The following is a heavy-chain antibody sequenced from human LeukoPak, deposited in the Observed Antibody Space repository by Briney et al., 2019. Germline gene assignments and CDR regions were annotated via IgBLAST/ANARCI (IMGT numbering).Heavy chain of an antibody. CDR1: GGSINSDDYY. J-gene: IGHJ4*02. CDR3: ARREYSYGYGY. Sequence: SQTLSLTCTVSGGSINSDDYYWSWVRQHPEKGLEWIAYIYYSGTTYYNPSLKSRVTISVDTSKNQFSLKLSSVTAADTAVYYCARREYSYGYGYWGQGTLVTVSS. CDR2: IYYSGTT. V-gene: IGHV4-31*03. D-gene: IGHD5-18*01.